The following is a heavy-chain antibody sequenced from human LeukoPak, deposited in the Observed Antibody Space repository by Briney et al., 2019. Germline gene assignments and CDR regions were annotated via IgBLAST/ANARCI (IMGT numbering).Heavy chain of an antibody. CDR3: ARYSSSSGGASYYLDY. D-gene: IGHD6-6*01. Sequence: GGSLRLSCTASGFTLRNYWMHWVRQVPGKRLVWVSRISGDGSVTNYADSVQGRFTIYRDNAKNILYLQINSLRSEDTAVYYCARYSSSSGGASYYLDYWGHGTLVTVSS. CDR2: ISGDGSVT. V-gene: IGHV3-74*01. CDR1: GFTLRNYW. J-gene: IGHJ4*01.